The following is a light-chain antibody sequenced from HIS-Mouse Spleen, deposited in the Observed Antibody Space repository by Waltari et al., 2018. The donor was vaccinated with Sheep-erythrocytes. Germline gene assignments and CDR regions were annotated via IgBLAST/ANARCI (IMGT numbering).Light chain of an antibody. J-gene: IGLJ1*01. CDR1: SSDVGSYNL. CDR2: DVS. CDR3: CSYAGSYNHV. V-gene: IGLV2-23*02. Sequence: QSALTQPASVSGSPGQSITISCTGTSSDVGSYNLVSWYQQHPGKAPKLMIYDVSKRPSGGPDRFSGSKSGKTASLTISGLQAEDEADYYCCSYAGSYNHVFATGTKVTVL.